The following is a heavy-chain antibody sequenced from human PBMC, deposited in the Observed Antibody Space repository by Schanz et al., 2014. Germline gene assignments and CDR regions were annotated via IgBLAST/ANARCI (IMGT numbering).Heavy chain of an antibody. CDR1: GFTFSTYA. Sequence: EVQLVESGGGFVQPGGSLRLSCAASGFTFSTYAMNWVRQAPGKGLEWISSMYINSGSTQYADSVKGRFIISRDSSKNTLFLQMNSLRAEDTAVYFCANRGHLRGWFDSWGQGILVTVSS. CDR2: MYINSGST. J-gene: IGHJ5*01. V-gene: IGHV3-23*04. D-gene: IGHD3-10*01. CDR3: ANRGHLRGWFDS.